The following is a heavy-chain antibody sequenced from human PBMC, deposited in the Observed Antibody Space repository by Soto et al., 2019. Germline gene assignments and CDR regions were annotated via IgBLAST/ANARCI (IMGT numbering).Heavy chain of an antibody. D-gene: IGHD3-9*01. CDR2: INPNSGGT. V-gene: IGHV1-2*04. J-gene: IGHJ4*02. Sequence: ASVKVSCKASGYTFTGYYMHWVRQAPGQGLEWMGWINPNSGGTNYAQKFQGWVTMTTDTSTSTAYMELRSLRSDDTAVYYCARGSQDFSKLRYFDWSDTSAFDYWGKGTLFTVSS. CDR1: GYTFTGYY. CDR3: ARGSQDFSKLRYFDWSDTSAFDY.